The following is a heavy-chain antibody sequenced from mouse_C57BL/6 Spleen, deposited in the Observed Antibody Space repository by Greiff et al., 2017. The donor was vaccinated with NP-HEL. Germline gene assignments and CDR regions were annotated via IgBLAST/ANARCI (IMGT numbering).Heavy chain of an antibody. J-gene: IGHJ2*01. CDR2: IYPGDGDT. CDR3: ARDGYGY. D-gene: IGHD2-2*01. Sequence: QVQLQQSGPELVKPGASVKISCKASGYAFSSSWMNWVKQRPGKGLEWIGRIYPGDGDTNYNGKFKGKATLTADKSSSTAYMRLSSLTSEDSAVYFGARDGYGYWGQGTTLTVSS. CDR1: GYAFSSSW. V-gene: IGHV1-82*01.